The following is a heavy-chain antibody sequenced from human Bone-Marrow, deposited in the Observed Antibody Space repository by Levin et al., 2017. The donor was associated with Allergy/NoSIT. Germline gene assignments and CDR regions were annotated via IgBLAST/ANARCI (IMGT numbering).Heavy chain of an antibody. D-gene: IGHD3-10*01. CDR1: GFTFSSFG. J-gene: IGHJ5*02. CDR2: ISYDGSRE. CDR3: AKDRGRGSGNYANWFDP. Sequence: QSGGSLRLSCAASGFTFSSFGMHWVRQAPGKGLEWVAVISYDGSREDYADSVKGRLTISRDNSNNTLYLQLNTLRAEDTAVYYCAKDRGRGSGNYANWFDPWGQGTLVTVSS. V-gene: IGHV3-30*18.